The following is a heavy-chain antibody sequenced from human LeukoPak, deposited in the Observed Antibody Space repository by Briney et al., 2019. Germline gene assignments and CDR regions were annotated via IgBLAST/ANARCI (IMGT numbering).Heavy chain of an antibody. CDR2: IYPGGNT. V-gene: IGHV3-53*01. CDR1: GFTFSDYS. Sequence: GGSLRLSCAASGFTFSDYSMNWVRQAPGKGLEWVSVIYPGGNTYYADSVKGRFTISRDNSKHTLYLQMHSLRAEDTAVYYCASPSSGQSFDIWGQGTMVTVSS. CDR3: ASPSSGQSFDI. D-gene: IGHD6-19*01. J-gene: IGHJ3*02.